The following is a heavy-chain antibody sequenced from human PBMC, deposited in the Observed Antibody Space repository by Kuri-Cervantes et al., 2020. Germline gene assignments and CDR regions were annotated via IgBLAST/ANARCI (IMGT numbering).Heavy chain of an antibody. J-gene: IGHJ6*02. D-gene: IGHD7-27*01. V-gene: IGHV3-21*01. CDR1: GFTFSSYS. CDR3: ARVGNWGYYYYYYGMDV. Sequence: GESLKISCAASGFTFSSYSMNWVRQAPGKGLEWVSSISSSSSYIYYADSVKGRFTISRDNAKNSLYLQMNSLRAEDTAVYYCARVGNWGYYYYYYGMDVWGQGTTVTVSS. CDR2: ISSSSSYI.